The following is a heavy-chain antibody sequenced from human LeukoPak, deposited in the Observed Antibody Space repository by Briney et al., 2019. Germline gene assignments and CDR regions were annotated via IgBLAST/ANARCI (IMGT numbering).Heavy chain of an antibody. CDR3: ARWDECDWAFGT. J-gene: IGHJ5*02. CDR1: GRSLRGHF. V-gene: IGHV4-38-2*02. D-gene: IGHD2-21*02. Sequence: PSDTLSLTCTVSGRSLRGHFWGWIRQPTGEGLEWIGSSHYSGSTYYSLSLKTRATISLDTSKNQFSLDLTSVTAADTAVYYCARWDECDWAFGTWGLGTLVTVSS. CDR2: SHYSGST.